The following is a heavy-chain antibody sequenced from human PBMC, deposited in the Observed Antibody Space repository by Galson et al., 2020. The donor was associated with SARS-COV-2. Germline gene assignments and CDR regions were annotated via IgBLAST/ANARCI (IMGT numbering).Heavy chain of an antibody. D-gene: IGHD1-20*01. CDR3: AKDPTKRDNCGYYYYYCYMDV. J-gene: IGHJ6*03. CDR2: IWYDGSNK. Sequence: GESLKISCAASGFTFSSYGMHWVRQAPGKGLEWVAVIWYDGSNKYYADSVKGRFTISRDNSKNTLYLQMNSLRAEDTAVYYCAKDPTKRDNCGYYYYYCYMDVGGKGTTVTVSS. CDR1: GFTFSSYG. V-gene: IGHV3-33*06.